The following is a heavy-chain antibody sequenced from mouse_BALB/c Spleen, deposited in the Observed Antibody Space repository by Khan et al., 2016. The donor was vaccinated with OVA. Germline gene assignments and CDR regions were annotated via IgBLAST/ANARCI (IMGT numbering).Heavy chain of an antibody. V-gene: IGHV1-18*01. CDR1: GYSFTGYY. CDR3: ARGYDFFAY. J-gene: IGHJ3*01. D-gene: IGHD2-14*01. CDR2: VNPNTGNT. Sequence: VQLQQSGPDLVKPGASVKMPCKASGYSFTGYYMNWVKQSHGKSLECIGRVNPNTGNTNYNQKFRGKAILIVDTSSSTAYMELRSLTSEDSAVYYCARGYDFFAYWGQGTLVTVSA.